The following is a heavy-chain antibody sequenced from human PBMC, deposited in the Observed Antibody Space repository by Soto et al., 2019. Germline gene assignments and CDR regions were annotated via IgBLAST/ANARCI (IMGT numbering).Heavy chain of an antibody. J-gene: IGHJ3*02. V-gene: IGHV4-59*01. Sequence: QVQLKESGPGLVKPSETLSLTCTVSGGSISSYYWSWIRQPPGKGLEWIGYIYYSGSTNYNPSLKSRVTISVDTSKHQFSLTLSSVTAADTAVYYCARRYGYAFDNWGQGPMVTVSS. CDR1: GGSISSYY. CDR3: ARRYGYAFDN. D-gene: IGHD4-17*01. CDR2: IYYSGST.